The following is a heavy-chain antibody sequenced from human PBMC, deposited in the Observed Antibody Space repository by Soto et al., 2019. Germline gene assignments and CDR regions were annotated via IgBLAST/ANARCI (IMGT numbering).Heavy chain of an antibody. J-gene: IGHJ4*02. D-gene: IGHD1-26*01. Sequence: KPSETLSLTCTVSGGSISISNYYWACIRQPPGKGLEWIGNIYYTEGTYYNPSLKSRVTISVDTSENQVSLKLFSVTAADTALYYCVSAAKWELLFDYWGQGIQVTVSS. V-gene: IGHV4-39*01. CDR3: VSAAKWELLFDY. CDR2: IYYTEGT. CDR1: GGSISISNYY.